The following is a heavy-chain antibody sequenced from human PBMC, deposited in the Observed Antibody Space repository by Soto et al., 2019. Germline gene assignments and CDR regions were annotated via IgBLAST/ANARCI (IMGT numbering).Heavy chain of an antibody. V-gene: IGHV1-2*04. CDR3: ATQRSEWELSFDY. CDR2: INPNSGGT. D-gene: IGHD1-26*01. J-gene: IGHJ4*03. CDR1: GYTFTGYY. Sequence: ASVKVSCKASGYTFTGYYMHWVRQAPGQGLEWMGWINPNSGGTNYAQKFQGWVTMTRDTSISTAYMELSRLRSDDTAVYYCATQRSEWELSFDYWGQGTTVTVSS.